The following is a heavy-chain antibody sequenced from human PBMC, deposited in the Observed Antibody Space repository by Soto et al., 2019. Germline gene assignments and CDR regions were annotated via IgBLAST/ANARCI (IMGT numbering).Heavy chain of an antibody. V-gene: IGHV4-39*01. J-gene: IGHJ4*02. CDR3: ARLPDRNGFYYFDF. D-gene: IGHD2-15*01. CDR2: IHYSGNT. CDR1: GDSSGTNNYY. Sequence: SETLCLTCSVPGDSSGTNNYYWGWIRQAPGKGLEWIASIHYSGNTHYSPSLRSRVTMSVDTSKNQFSLSLTSVTAADTAVYYCARLPDRNGFYYFDFLGRGILVT.